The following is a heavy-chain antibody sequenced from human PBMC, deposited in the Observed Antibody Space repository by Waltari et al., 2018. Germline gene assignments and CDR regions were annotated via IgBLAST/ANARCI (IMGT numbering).Heavy chain of an antibody. Sequence: EVQLVESGGGLVKPGGSLRLSCAASGFTFSSYSMNWVRHATGKGLEWVSSISISSSYIYYADSVKGRFTISRDNAKNSLYLQMNSLRAEDTAVYYCARGRRFFGRGWFDPWGQGTLVTVSS. CDR1: GFTFSSYS. D-gene: IGHD3-3*01. V-gene: IGHV3-21*01. J-gene: IGHJ5*02. CDR3: ARGRRFFGRGWFDP. CDR2: ISISSSYI.